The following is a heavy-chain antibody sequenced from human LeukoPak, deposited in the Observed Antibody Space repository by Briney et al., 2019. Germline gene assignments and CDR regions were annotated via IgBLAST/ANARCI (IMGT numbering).Heavy chain of an antibody. D-gene: IGHD6-19*01. CDR2: INGSGSYK. CDR1: GFTFSNFD. Sequence: GGSLRLSCVASGFTFSNFDMNWVRQAPGKAVEWLSSINGSGSYKSYSESLRGRFTISRYNTKKSLYLQMKSLRAEDTAIYYCTSDRASSGWNFWGQGTLVTVSS. V-gene: IGHV3-48*03. J-gene: IGHJ4*02. CDR3: TSDRASSGWNF.